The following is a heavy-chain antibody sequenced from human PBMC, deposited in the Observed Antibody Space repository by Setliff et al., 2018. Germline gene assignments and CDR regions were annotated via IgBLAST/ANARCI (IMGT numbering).Heavy chain of an antibody. Sequence: ASVKVSCKASGYTFTNYGVSWVRQAPGQGLEWMGWISGYNGKTNYAQKVQGRVSMTTHTSTSTAYMELRSLRSDDTAVYFCTTSRAPSVVLAADFDFWGQGTPVTVSS. J-gene: IGHJ4*02. CDR2: ISGYNGKT. V-gene: IGHV1-18*01. CDR3: TTSRAPSVVLAADFDF. CDR1: GYTFTNYG. D-gene: IGHD2-21*01.